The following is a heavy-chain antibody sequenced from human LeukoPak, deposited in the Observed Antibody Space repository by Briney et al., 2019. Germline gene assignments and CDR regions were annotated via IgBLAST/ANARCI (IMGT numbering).Heavy chain of an antibody. CDR3: ARGPFTIFGVVIPKEGWFDP. CDR1: GGSISSGGYS. V-gene: IGHV4-30-2*01. J-gene: IGHJ5*02. Sequence: PSGTLSLTCAVSGGSISSGGYSWSWIRQPPGKGLEWIGYIYHSGSTYYSPSLKSRVTISVDRSKNQFSLKLSSVTAADTAVYYCARGPFTIFGVVIPKEGWFDPWGQGTLVTVSS. CDR2: IYHSGST. D-gene: IGHD3-3*01.